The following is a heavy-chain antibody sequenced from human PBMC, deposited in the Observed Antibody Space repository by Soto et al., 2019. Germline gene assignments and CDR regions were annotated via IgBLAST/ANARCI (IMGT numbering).Heavy chain of an antibody. V-gene: IGHV3-30*18. D-gene: IGHD4-17*01. J-gene: IGHJ6*02. CDR2: ISYDGSNK. CDR1: GFTFSSYG. CDR3: AKAMTTVTTFYYGMDV. Sequence: QVQLVESGGGVVQPGRSLRLSCAASGFTFSSYGMHWVRQAPGKGLKWVAVISYDGSNKYYADSVKGRFTISRDNSKNTLYLQMNSLRAEDTAVYYCAKAMTTVTTFYYGMDVWGQGTTVTVSS.